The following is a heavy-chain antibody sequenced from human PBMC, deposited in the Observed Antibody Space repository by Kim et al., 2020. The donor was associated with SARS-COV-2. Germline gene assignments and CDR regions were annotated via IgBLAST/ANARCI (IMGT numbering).Heavy chain of an antibody. J-gene: IGHJ6*03. V-gene: IGHV3-30*18. CDR2: ISYNGSNK. CDR3: TKDLRMGHGSGWCYYYY. D-gene: IGHD6-19*01. CDR1: GFTFSSYD. Sequence: GGSLRLSCAASGFTFSSYDMTWVRQAPGKGLEWVAVISYNGSNKNYAYSVNGRCNISSDNSKNKLYLHLNSLGDEAPDVYYCTKDLRMGHGSGWCYYYY.